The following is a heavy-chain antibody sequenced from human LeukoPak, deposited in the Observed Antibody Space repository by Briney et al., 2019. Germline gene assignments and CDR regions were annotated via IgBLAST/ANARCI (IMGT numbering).Heavy chain of an antibody. V-gene: IGHV3-30-3*01. D-gene: IGHD6-19*01. CDR2: ISYDGSNK. Sequence: PGRSLRLSCAASGFTFSSYAMHWVRQAPGKGLEWVAVISYDGSNKYYADSVKGRFTISRDNSKNTLCLQMNSLRAEDSAVYYCAKGKGIAVAAAIAASEPLDAFDIWGQGTMVTVSS. J-gene: IGHJ3*02. CDR3: AKGKGIAVAAAIAASEPLDAFDI. CDR1: GFTFSSYA.